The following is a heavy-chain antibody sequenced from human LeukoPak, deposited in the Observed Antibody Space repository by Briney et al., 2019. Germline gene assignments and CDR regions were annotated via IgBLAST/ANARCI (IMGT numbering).Heavy chain of an antibody. CDR2: IYPGDSDT. V-gene: IGHV5-51*01. D-gene: IGHD5-24*01. CDR3: ARGWLQFWYFDY. Sequence: GESLKISCRGSGYSFTNWWIAWARQMPGKGLECMGIIYPGDSDTRYSPSFQGQVTISADKSINTAYLQWSSLKASDTAMYYCARGWLQFWYFDYWGQGTLVTVSS. J-gene: IGHJ4*02. CDR1: GYSFTNWW.